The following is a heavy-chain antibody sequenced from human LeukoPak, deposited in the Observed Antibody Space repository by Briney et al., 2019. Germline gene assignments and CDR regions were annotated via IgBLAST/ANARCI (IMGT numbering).Heavy chain of an antibody. Sequence: PSETLSFTCTVAGGSISSYYWIWIRQPPGQGLEWIGYIYYSGSTNYNPSLNSRATISDDTSKNQFSLKLSSVTAADTAVYYCAGNFDYGDYRYYFDYWGQGTLVTVSS. D-gene: IGHD4-17*01. J-gene: IGHJ4*02. CDR2: IYYSGST. CDR1: GGSISSYY. CDR3: AGNFDYGDYRYYFDY. V-gene: IGHV4-59*01.